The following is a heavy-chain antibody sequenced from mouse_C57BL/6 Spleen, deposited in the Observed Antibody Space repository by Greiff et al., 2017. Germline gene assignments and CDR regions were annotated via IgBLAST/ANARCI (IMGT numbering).Heavy chain of an antibody. D-gene: IGHD1-1*01. CDR3: AREGDYYGSSSWFAY. CDR2: IWSGGST. Sequence: VQGVESGPGLVQPSQSLSITCTVSGFSLTSYGVHWVRQSPGKGLEWLGVIWSGGSTDYNAAFISRLSISKDNSKSQVFFKMNSLQADDTAIYYCAREGDYYGSSSWFAYWGQGTLVTVSA. CDR1: GFSLTSYG. J-gene: IGHJ3*01. V-gene: IGHV2-2*01.